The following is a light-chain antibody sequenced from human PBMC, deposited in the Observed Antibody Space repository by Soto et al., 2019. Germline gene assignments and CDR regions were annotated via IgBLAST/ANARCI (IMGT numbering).Light chain of an antibody. CDR2: DAS. V-gene: IGKV1-39*01. Sequence: DIQMTQSPSSLSASVGDRVTITCRASRSISTYLNWFQQRPGKAPKVLIYDASSLQSGVPSRFSGSGSGTDFTLTISSLQPEDFATYYCQQSYSTPITFGQGTRLEIK. CDR3: QQSYSTPIT. CDR1: RSISTY. J-gene: IGKJ5*01.